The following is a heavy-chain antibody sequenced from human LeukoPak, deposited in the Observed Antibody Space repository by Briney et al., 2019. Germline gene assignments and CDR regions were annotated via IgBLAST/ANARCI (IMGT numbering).Heavy chain of an antibody. CDR1: GGSISSGSYY. D-gene: IGHD3-22*01. CDR3: AREGTYDSSGYYPY. Sequence: TSETLSLTCTVSGGSISSGSYYWSWIRQPAGKGLEWIGRIYTSGSTNYNPSLKSRVTISVDTSKNQFSLKLSSVTAADTAVYYCAREGTYDSSGYYPYWGQGTLVTVSS. J-gene: IGHJ4*02. CDR2: IYTSGST. V-gene: IGHV4-61*02.